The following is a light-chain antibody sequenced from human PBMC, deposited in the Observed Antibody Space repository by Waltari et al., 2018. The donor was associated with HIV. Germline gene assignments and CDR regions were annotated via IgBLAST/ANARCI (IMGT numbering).Light chain of an antibody. CDR3: GAWDDNLRGL. V-gene: IGLV1-47*01. J-gene: IGLJ2*01. Sequence: QAVLTQTPSASASPGQKITISCSGSDSHVGSPSLYWYHQFPGRAPKLLLYKNNQRSSGVPDRFSGSKSGTSASLTISGLRSEDEGTYFCGAWDDNLRGLFGAGTKLTVL. CDR2: KNN. CDR1: DSHVGSPS.